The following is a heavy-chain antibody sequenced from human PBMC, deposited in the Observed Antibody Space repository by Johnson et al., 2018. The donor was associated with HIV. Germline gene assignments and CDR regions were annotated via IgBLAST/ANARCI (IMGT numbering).Heavy chain of an antibody. Sequence: QVQLVESGGGVVQPGGSLRLSCAASGFTFSSYGMHWVRQAPGKGLEWVAFIRYDGSNKFYADSVKGRFNISRDDSKNTLYLQMNSLRAEDTAIYYCAKDAYTYGPDAFDIWGQGTMVSVSS. V-gene: IGHV3-30*02. CDR3: AKDAYTYGPDAFDI. CDR2: IRYDGSNK. CDR1: GFTFSSYG. J-gene: IGHJ3*02. D-gene: IGHD5-18*01.